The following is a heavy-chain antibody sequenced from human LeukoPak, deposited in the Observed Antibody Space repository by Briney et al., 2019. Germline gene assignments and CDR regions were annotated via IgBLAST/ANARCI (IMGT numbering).Heavy chain of an antibody. J-gene: IGHJ5*02. CDR3: ARVKPPPLFNWFDP. V-gene: IGHV4-30-4*07. CDR1: GGSLCSGGYS. Sequence: TSETLSLTCGVSGGSLCSGGYSWRWIPQPPGKGLEWIWYIYYSGSIYYNPSLKSRVTISVDTSKNQFSLKLSSVTAADTAVYYCARVKPPPLFNWFDPWGQGTLVTVSS. CDR2: IYYSGSI. D-gene: IGHD1-14*01.